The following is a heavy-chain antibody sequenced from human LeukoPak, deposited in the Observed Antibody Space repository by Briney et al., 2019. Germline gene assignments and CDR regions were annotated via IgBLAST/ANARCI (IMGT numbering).Heavy chain of an antibody. CDR2: ISGSGGST. Sequence: GGSLRLSCAASGFTFSSYAMSWVRQAPGKGLEWVSAISGSGGSTYYADSVKGRFTISRDNSKNTLYLQMNSLRAEDTAVYYCAKEMWGATVTTPGAFDIWGQGTMVTVSS. D-gene: IGHD4-17*01. CDR1: GFTFSSYA. J-gene: IGHJ3*02. CDR3: AKEMWGATVTTPGAFDI. V-gene: IGHV3-23*01.